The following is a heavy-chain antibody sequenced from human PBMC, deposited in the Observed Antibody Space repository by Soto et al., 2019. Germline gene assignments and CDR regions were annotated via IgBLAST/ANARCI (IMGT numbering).Heavy chain of an antibody. J-gene: IGHJ6*02. CDR1: GFTFSSYA. Sequence: QVQLVESGGGVVQPGRSLRLSCAASGFTFSSYAMHWVRQAPGKGLEWVAVISYDGSNKYYADSVKGRFTISRDNSKNTLYLQMTSLRAEDTAVYYCARDRDRVTTVTILYYYGMDVWGQGTTVTVSS. V-gene: IGHV3-30-3*01. CDR3: ARDRDRVTTVTILYYYGMDV. D-gene: IGHD4-4*01. CDR2: ISYDGSNK.